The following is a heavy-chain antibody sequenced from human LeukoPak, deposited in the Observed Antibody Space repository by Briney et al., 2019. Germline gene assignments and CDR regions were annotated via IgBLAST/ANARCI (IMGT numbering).Heavy chain of an antibody. D-gene: IGHD3-22*01. CDR3: ARVRNQYDSSGYYALDY. CDR2: ISAYNGNT. J-gene: IGHJ4*02. CDR1: GYTFTSYG. Sequence: ASVKVSCKASGYTFTSYGISWVRQTPGQGLEWMGWISAYNGNTNYAQKLQGRVTMTTDTSTSTAYMELRSLRSDDTAVYYCARVRNQYDSSGYYALDYWGQGTLVTVSS. V-gene: IGHV1-18*01.